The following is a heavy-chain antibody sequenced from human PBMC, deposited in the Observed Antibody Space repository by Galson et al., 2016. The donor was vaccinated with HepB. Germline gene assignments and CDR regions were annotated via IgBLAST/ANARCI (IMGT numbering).Heavy chain of an antibody. J-gene: IGHJ4*02. CDR3: ATNGDGYNYFLY. CDR2: ISYDESIK. V-gene: IGHV3-30*04. CDR1: GFTFSCYA. Sequence: SLRLSCAASGFTFSCYAMYWVRQAPGKGLEWVAVISYDESIKYYADPGKGRFTISRDNSKNTLYLQMSSLRAEDTAVYYCATNGDGYNYFLYWGQGTLVTVSS. D-gene: IGHD5-24*01.